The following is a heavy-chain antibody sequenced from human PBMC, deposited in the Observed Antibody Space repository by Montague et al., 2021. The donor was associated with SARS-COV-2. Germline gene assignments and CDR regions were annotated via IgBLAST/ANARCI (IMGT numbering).Heavy chain of an antibody. Sequence: SETLSLTCAVYGGSFSGYYWSWIRQPPGKGLEWIGEINHSGSTKYNPSLKSRVTISVDTSKNQFSLKLSSVTAADTAVYYCARGTKRVIKYDYDSWGYASDYWGQGTLVTVSS. CDR2: INHSGST. CDR3: ARGTKRVIKYDYDSWGYASDY. D-gene: IGHD3-22*01. CDR1: GGSFSGYY. J-gene: IGHJ4*02. V-gene: IGHV4-34*01.